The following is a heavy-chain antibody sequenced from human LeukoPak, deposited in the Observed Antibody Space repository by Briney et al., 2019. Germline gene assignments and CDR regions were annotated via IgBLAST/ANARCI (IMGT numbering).Heavy chain of an antibody. V-gene: IGHV1-8*01. CDR3: ARGPYYDFWSGYYFSGWGVDWFDP. J-gene: IGHJ5*02. D-gene: IGHD3-3*01. CDR2: MNPNSGNT. CDR1: GYTFTSYD. Sequence: ASVTVSYKASGYTFTSYDINWVRQATGQGLELMGWMNPNSGNTGYAQKFQGRVTMTRNTSISTAYMELSSLRSEDTAVYYCARGPYYDFWSGYYFSGWGVDWFDPWGQGTLVTVSS.